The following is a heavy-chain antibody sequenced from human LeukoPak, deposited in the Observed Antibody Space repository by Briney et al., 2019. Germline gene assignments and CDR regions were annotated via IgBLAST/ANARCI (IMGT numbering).Heavy chain of an antibody. V-gene: IGHV3-74*01. CDR2: IKSDGST. Sequence: GGSPRPSCAASGYTFSSYWMHWVRQAPGKGLVWVSRIKSDGSTNYADSVKGRFTISRDNAKNTVSLQMNSLRAEDTGVYYCARAPSEIGGYYPEYFRHWGQGTLVTVSS. D-gene: IGHD3-22*01. CDR1: GYTFSSYW. CDR3: ARAPSEIGGYYPEYFRH. J-gene: IGHJ1*01.